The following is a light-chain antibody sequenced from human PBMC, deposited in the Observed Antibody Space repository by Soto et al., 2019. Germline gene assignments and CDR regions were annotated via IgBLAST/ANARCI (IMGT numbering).Light chain of an antibody. CDR3: QSYDSSLSGSND. CDR2: GNS. CDR1: SSNIGAGYD. V-gene: IGLV1-40*01. Sequence: QSVLTQPPSVSGAPGQRVTISCTGSSSNIGAGYDVHWYQQLPGTAPKLLIYGNSNRPSGVPDRFSGSKSGTSASLAITGLQAEDEADYYCQSYDSSLSGSNDFGTGTKVTVL. J-gene: IGLJ1*01.